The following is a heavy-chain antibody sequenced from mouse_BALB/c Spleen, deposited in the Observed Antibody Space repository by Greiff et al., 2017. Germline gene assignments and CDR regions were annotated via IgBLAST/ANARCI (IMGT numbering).Heavy chain of an antibody. V-gene: IGHV1S56*01. CDR2: IYPGNVNT. J-gene: IGHJ3*01. Sequence: VQLQQSGPELVKPGASVRISCKASGYTFTSYYIHWVKQRPGQGLEWIGWIYPGNVNTKYNEKFKGKATLTADKSSSTAYMQLSSLTSEDSAVYFCARGGYGNFFAYWGQGTLVTVSA. CDR1: GYTFTSYY. D-gene: IGHD2-1*01. CDR3: ARGGYGNFFAY.